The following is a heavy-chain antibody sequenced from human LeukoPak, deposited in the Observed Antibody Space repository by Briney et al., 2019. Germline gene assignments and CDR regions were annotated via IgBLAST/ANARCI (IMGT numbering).Heavy chain of an antibody. CDR3: ARVVVAAIAWFDP. CDR1: GGSISSSSYY. V-gene: IGHV4-39*01. D-gene: IGHD2-15*01. Sequence: PSETLSLTCTVSGGSISSSSYYWGWIRQPPGKGLEWIGSIYYSGSTYYNPSLKSRVTISVDTSKNQFSLKLSSVTAADTAVYYCARVVVAAIAWFDPWGQGTLVTVSS. J-gene: IGHJ5*02. CDR2: IYYSGST.